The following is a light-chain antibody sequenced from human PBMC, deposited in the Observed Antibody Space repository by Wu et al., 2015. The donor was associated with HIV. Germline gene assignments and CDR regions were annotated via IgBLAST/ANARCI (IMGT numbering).Light chain of an antibody. Sequence: EIVLTQSPAALSISPGERASLSCRASRSVSSAVAWYQQKPGQAPRLLIYDASTRATGIPARFTGGGSGTDYILTISSLEPEDFAVYYCQQHANWPLTFGQGTRLEIK. CDR3: QQHANWPLT. CDR2: DAS. CDR1: RSVSSA. J-gene: IGKJ5*01. V-gene: IGKV3-11*01.